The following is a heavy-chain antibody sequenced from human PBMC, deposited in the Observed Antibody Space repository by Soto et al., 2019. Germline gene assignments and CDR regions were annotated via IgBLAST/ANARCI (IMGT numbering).Heavy chain of an antibody. D-gene: IGHD2-15*01. Sequence: EVQLVESGGGLIQPGGSLRLSCAASGFTISSNYMSWVRQAPGKGLEWVSIIYSSGSTYYADSVKGRFTISRDNSKNTLYLQMNSLRNEDTAVYYCARYCSGGSCYSNYAFDMWGQGTMVTVSS. CDR1: GFTISSNY. CDR3: ARYCSGGSCYSNYAFDM. J-gene: IGHJ3*02. V-gene: IGHV3-53*01. CDR2: IYSSGST.